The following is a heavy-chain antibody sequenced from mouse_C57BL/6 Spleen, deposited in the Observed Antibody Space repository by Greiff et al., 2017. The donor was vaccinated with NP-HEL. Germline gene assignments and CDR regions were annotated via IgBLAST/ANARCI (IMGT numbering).Heavy chain of an antibody. CDR3: ARLTEDYAMDY. Sequence: EVQLVESGPGLVKPSQSLSLTCSVTGYSITSGYYWNWIRQFPGNKLEWMGYISYDGSNNYNPSLKNRISITRDTSKNQFFLKLNSVTTEDTATYYCARLTEDYAMDYWGQGTSVTVSS. CDR2: ISYDGSN. D-gene: IGHD4-1*01. J-gene: IGHJ4*01. CDR1: GYSITSGYY. V-gene: IGHV3-6*01.